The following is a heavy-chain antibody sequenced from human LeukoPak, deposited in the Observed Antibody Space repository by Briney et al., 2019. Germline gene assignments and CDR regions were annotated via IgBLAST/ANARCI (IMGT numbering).Heavy chain of an antibody. J-gene: IGHJ4*02. CDR1: GGTFSSYA. Sequence: SVKVSCKASGGTFSSYAISWVRQAPGQGLEWMERIIPIFGTANYAQKFQGRVTITTDESTSTAYMELSSLRSEDTAVYYCARDGYCSGGSCHWGYFDYWGQGTLVTVSS. D-gene: IGHD2-15*01. V-gene: IGHV1-69*05. CDR3: ARDGYCSGGSCHWGYFDY. CDR2: IIPIFGTA.